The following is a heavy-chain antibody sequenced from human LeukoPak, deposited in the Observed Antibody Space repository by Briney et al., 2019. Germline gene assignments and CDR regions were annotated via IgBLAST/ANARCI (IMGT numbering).Heavy chain of an antibody. CDR2: IWYDGSVK. Sequence: PGTSLRLSCAASGFTFSDYGMHWVSQAPGKGLDWVANIWYDGSVKYYADSVKGRFTISRDNSKNTVSLQMDSLRVEDTAVYYCARRARLYFYMDVWGKGTTVTVSS. CDR3: ARRARLYFYMDV. J-gene: IGHJ6*04. V-gene: IGHV3-33*01. D-gene: IGHD2/OR15-2a*01. CDR1: GFTFSDYG.